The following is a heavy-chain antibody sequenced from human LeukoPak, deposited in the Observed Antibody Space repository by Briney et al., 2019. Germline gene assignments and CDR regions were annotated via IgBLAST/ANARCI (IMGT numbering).Heavy chain of an antibody. CDR1: GFTFSSYS. Sequence: GGSLRLSCAASGFTFSSYSMNWVRQAPGKGLEWVSSISSSISYIYYADSVKGRFTISRDNAKNSLYLQMNSLRAEDTAVYYCARVRGGYCSSTSCYAPLGYMDVWGKGTTVTVSS. CDR3: ARVRGGYCSSTSCYAPLGYMDV. D-gene: IGHD2-2*01. J-gene: IGHJ6*03. V-gene: IGHV3-21*01. CDR2: ISSSISYI.